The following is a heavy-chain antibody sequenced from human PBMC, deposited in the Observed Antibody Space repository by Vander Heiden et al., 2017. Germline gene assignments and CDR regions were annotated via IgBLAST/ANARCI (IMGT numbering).Heavy chain of an antibody. CDR3: ARGVGASIQTDLDY. CDR2: INHSGSP. CDR1: GGSFSGYY. J-gene: IGHJ4*02. Sequence: QVQLQQWGAGLLKPSETLSLTCAVYGGSFSGYYWSWIRQPPGKGLEWIGEINHSGSPNYNPSLKSRVTISVDTSKNQFSLKLSSVTAADTAVYYCARGVGASIQTDLDYWGQGTLVTVA. D-gene: IGHD1-26*01. V-gene: IGHV4-34*01.